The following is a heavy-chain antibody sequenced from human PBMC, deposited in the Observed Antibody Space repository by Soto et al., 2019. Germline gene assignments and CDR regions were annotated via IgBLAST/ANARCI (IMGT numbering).Heavy chain of an antibody. J-gene: IGHJ6*02. CDR3: ARVGGYSYHLYGMAV. V-gene: IGHV4-34*01. D-gene: IGHD5-18*01. Sequence: SETLSLTCAVYGGSFSGHYWTWIRQPPGEGLEWIGEIDHSGNTNYNPSLESRITISLDTSNIHFSLKLTSLTAADTAVYFCARVGGYSYHLYGMAVWGHGTTVTVSS. CDR1: GGSFSGHY. CDR2: IDHSGNT.